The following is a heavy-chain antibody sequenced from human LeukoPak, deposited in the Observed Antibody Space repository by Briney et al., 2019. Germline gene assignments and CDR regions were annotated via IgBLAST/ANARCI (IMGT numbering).Heavy chain of an antibody. D-gene: IGHD2/OR15-2a*01. V-gene: IGHV3-7*01. Sequence: GGSLRLSCAASGFTFSSYWMSWVCQAPGKGLEWVANIKQDGSEKYYVDSVKGRFTISRDNAKNSLYLQMNSLRAEDTAVYYCAREAGLNPEYYFDYWGQGTLVTVSS. CDR2: IKQDGSEK. J-gene: IGHJ4*02. CDR3: AREAGLNPEYYFDY. CDR1: GFTFSSYW.